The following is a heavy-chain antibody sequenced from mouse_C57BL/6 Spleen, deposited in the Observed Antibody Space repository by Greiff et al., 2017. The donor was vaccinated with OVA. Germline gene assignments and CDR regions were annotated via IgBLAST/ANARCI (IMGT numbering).Heavy chain of an antibody. J-gene: IGHJ1*03. D-gene: IGHD1-1*02. CDR1: GYTFTDYY. CDR3: ARGGGGYWYFDV. CDR2: INPYNGGT. Sequence: EVKLQQSGPVLVKPGASVKMSCKASGYTFTDYYMNWVKQSHGKSLEWIGVINPYNGGTSYNQKFKGKATLTVDKSSSTAYMELNSLTSEDSAVYYCARGGGGYWYFDVWGTGTTVTVAS. V-gene: IGHV1-19*01.